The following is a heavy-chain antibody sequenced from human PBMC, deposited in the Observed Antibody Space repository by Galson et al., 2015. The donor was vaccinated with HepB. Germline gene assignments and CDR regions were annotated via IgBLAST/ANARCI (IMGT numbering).Heavy chain of an antibody. CDR1: GGSISSSSYY. J-gene: IGHJ2*01. V-gene: IGHV4-31*03. CDR2: IYYSGST. Sequence: TLSLPCPVSGGSISSSSYYWGWIRPPPGKGLEWIGYIYYSGSTYYNPSLKSRVTISVDTSKNQFSLKLSSVTAADTAVYYCARVAFPGAHCTNGVCASYWYFDLWGRGTLVTVSS. D-gene: IGHD2-8*01. CDR3: ARVAFPGAHCTNGVCASYWYFDL.